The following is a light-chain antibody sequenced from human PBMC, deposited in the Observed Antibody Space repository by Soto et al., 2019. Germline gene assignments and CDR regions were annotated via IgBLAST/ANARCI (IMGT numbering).Light chain of an antibody. V-gene: IGKV3D-15*01. J-gene: IGKJ1*01. Sequence: EIVMTQSPATLSVSPGDRVALSCRASQSVSSNLAWYQQKPGQAPRLLIYGASSRATGIPDRFSGSGSATDFTLTITTLEPEDFAVYYCQQSYTTPITFGQGTKVDIK. CDR2: GAS. CDR3: QQSYTTPIT. CDR1: QSVSSN.